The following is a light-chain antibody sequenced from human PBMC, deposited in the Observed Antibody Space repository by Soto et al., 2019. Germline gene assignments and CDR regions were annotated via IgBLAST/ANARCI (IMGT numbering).Light chain of an antibody. Sequence: QSALTQRTSGSASPEQSIAISCTGTRSDVCAYNYVSWYQQHPGKAPKLMISEVTNRPPGVSDRFAGSKSGNTASLTISGLQAEDEADYYCRAFTTRLTPFGTGTRVTVL. CDR2: EVT. J-gene: IGLJ1*01. CDR3: RAFTTRLTP. V-gene: IGLV2-14*01. CDR1: RSDVCAYNY.